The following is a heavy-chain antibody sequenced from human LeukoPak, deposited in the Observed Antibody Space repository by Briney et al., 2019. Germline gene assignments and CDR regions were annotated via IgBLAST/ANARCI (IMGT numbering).Heavy chain of an antibody. CDR3: ARSVRGLYYFDY. CDR2: INSDGSST. Sequence: GSLRLSCAASGFTFSSYWMHWVRQAPGKGLVWVSRINSDGSSTNYADSVKGRFTISRDNAKNTLHLQMNSLRAEDTAVYYCARSVRGLYYFDYWGQGTLVTVSS. D-gene: IGHD3-10*01. V-gene: IGHV3-74*01. CDR1: GFTFSSYW. J-gene: IGHJ4*02.